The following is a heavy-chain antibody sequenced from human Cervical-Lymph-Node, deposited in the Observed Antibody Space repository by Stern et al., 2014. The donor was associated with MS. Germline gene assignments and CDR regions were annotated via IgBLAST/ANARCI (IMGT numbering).Heavy chain of an antibody. J-gene: IGHJ4*02. CDR3: AVDQGGIAVY. Sequence: VQLVESWAEVKKPGSSVKVSCKASGGTFSMSTISWVRQAPGQGLEWMGGIIPMFGTSNYAQKFQGRVTTIADESTNTAYLELTRLTSEDTAVYFCAVDQGGIAVYWGQGTLVTVSS. D-gene: IGHD6-19*01. CDR2: IIPMFGTS. V-gene: IGHV1-69*01. CDR1: GGTFSMST.